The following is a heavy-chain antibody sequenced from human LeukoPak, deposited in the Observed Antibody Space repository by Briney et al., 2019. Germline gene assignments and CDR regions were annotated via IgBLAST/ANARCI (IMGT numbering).Heavy chain of an antibody. CDR3: TRDTGTTGEVKFDP. V-gene: IGHV4-4*02. CDR2: IYHSGRT. CDR1: GGSIISGNW. J-gene: IGHJ5*02. Sequence: PSETLSLTCAVSGGSIISGNWWSWVRQPPGKGLEWIGEIYHSGRTNYNPSLKSRVTISLDKSKNQFSLNLMSVTAADTAVYYCTRDTGTTGEVKFDPWGQGTLVTVSS. D-gene: IGHD4-17*01.